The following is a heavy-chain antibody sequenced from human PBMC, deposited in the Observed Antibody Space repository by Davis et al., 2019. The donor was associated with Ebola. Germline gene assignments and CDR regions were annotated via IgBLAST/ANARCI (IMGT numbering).Heavy chain of an antibody. CDR2: INPNSGGT. J-gene: IGHJ5*02. CDR1: GYTFTGYY. Sequence: ASVKVSCKASGYTFTGYYMHWVRQAPGQGLEWMGWINPNSGGTNYAQKFQGRVTMTRDTSTSTVYMELSSLRSEDTAVYYCAREVVVVPADRAVGWFDPWGQGTLVTVSS. D-gene: IGHD2-2*01. CDR3: AREVVVVPADRAVGWFDP. V-gene: IGHV1-2*02.